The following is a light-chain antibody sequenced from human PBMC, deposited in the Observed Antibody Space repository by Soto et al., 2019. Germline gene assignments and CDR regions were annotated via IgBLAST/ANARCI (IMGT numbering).Light chain of an antibody. CDR2: EVS. CDR3: MQSIQLPLS. Sequence: DIVMTQTPLSLSVTPGQPASISCKSSQSLLHSDGKTYLYWYLXKPGQPPQLXIYEVSNRFSGVPDRFSGSGSGTDFTLKISRVEAEDVAVYYGMQSIQLPLSFGQGTKVDIK. V-gene: IGKV2D-29*01. CDR1: QSLLHSDGKTY. J-gene: IGKJ1*01.